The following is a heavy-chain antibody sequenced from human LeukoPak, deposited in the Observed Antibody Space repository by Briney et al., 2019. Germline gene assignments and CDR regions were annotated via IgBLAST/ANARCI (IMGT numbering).Heavy chain of an antibody. Sequence: SVKVSCKASGGTFSSYAISWVRQAPGQRLEWMGGIIPIFGTANYAQKFQGRVTITTDESTSTAYMELSSLRSEDTAVYYCARGAYYYDSSGLAPFDYWGQGTLVTVSS. J-gene: IGHJ4*02. CDR3: ARGAYYYDSSGLAPFDY. CDR1: GGTFSSYA. CDR2: IIPIFGTA. D-gene: IGHD3-22*01. V-gene: IGHV1-69*05.